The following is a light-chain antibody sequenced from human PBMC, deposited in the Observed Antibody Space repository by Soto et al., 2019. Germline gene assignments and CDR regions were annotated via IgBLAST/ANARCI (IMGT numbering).Light chain of an antibody. V-gene: IGLV2-14*01. Sequence: QSALTQPASVSGSPGQSITISCSGTSSDVGAHDFVSWYQHHPDKAPKVIIFEVTKRPSGVSDRFSGSMTGNTASLTISGLQAEDEADYYCNSYTLSKTVIFGGGTKLTVL. CDR2: EVT. J-gene: IGLJ2*01. CDR3: NSYTLSKTVI. CDR1: SSDVGAHDF.